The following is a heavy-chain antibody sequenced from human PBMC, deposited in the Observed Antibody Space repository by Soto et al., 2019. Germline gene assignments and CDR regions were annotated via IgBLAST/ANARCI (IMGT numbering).Heavy chain of an antibody. CDR3: ARSSSSWPAEYFQH. D-gene: IGHD6-13*01. CDR1: GGSISSYY. Sequence: QVQLQESGPGLVKPSETLSLTCTVSGGSISSYYWSWIRQPPGKGLEWIGYMYYSGSTNYNPSLKSRVTIPVDTSKNQFSLKLTSVTAADTAVYYCARSSSSWPAEYFQHWGQGTLVTVSS. V-gene: IGHV4-59*08. J-gene: IGHJ1*01. CDR2: MYYSGST.